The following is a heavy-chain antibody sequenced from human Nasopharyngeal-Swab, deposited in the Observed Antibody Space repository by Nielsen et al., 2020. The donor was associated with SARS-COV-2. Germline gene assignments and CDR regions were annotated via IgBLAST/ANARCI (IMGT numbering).Heavy chain of an antibody. CDR3: AKGVPGIAAAGTGYFQH. CDR1: GITFSSYS. CDR2: ISSSRTTI. D-gene: IGHD6-13*01. V-gene: IGHV3-48*01. J-gene: IGHJ1*01. Sequence: GGSLRLSCAASGITFSSYSMNWVRQAPGKGPEWVSYISSSRTTIHYADSVKGRFTISRDNSKNTLELHMNSLRAEDTAVYYCAKGVPGIAAAGTGYFQHWGQGTLVTVSS.